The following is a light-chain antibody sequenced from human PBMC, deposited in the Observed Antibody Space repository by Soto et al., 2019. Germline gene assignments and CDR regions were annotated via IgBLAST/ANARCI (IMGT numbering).Light chain of an antibody. CDR2: GAS. J-gene: IGKJ2*01. Sequence: EIVMTQSPATLSVSPGERATLSCRASQSVSSNLAWYQQKPGQAPRRLIYGASTRATGIPARFSGNGSGTEFTLTISSLQSEDFAVYYCQQYNNWPPMYTFGQGTKLEIK. V-gene: IGKV3-15*01. CDR1: QSVSSN. CDR3: QQYNNWPPMYT.